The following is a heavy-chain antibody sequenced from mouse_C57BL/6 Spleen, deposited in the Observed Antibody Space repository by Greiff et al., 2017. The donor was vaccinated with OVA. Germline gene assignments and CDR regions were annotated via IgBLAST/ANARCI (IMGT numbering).Heavy chain of an antibody. V-gene: IGHV1-20*01. CDR2: INPYNGDT. Sequence: VQLQQSGPELVKPGDSVKISCKASGYSFTGYFMNWVMQSHGKSLEWIGRINPYNGDTFYNQKFKGKATLTVDKSSSTAHMELRSLTSEDSAVYYCARLGNYLSYFDYWGQGTTLTVSS. CDR1: GYSFTGYF. J-gene: IGHJ2*01. D-gene: IGHD2-1*01. CDR3: ARLGNYLSYFDY.